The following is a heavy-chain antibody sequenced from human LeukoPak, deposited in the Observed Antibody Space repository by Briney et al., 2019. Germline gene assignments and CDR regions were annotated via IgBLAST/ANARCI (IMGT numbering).Heavy chain of an antibody. J-gene: IGHJ4*02. CDR2: IYYSGST. Sequence: SETLSLTCTVSNASISSFYWSWIRQPPGKGLEWIGYIYYSGSTSHNPSLKSRVTISADTSKKQISLKLSSVTAADTAVYYWAKGYSPFDSWGQGAQVTVSS. V-gene: IGHV4-59*08. D-gene: IGHD4-11*01. CDR1: NASISSFY. CDR3: AKGYSPFDS.